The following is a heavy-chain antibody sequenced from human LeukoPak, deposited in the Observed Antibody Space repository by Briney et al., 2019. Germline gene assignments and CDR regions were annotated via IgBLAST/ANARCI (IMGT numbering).Heavy chain of an antibody. V-gene: IGHV3-30*04. CDR2: ISYDGSNE. D-gene: IGHD2-15*01. CDR1: GFTFSSYA. CDR3: ARRHPHGWQLYVDY. J-gene: IGHJ4*02. Sequence: GGSLRLSCAASGFTFSSYAMHWVRQAPGKGLEWVALISYDGSNEWYADSVKGRFTVSRDSAKNTLFLHINSLRVDDTAVYYCARRHPHGWQLYVDYCGQGALVIGTS.